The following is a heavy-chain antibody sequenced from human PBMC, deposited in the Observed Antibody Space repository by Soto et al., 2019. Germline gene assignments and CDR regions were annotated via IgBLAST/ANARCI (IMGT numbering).Heavy chain of an antibody. V-gene: IGHV4-59*01. Sequence: PWGNLSITSTVQDGSIDSCDWTWIRQPPGKGLEWIGYIYYSGNTNYNPSLKSRVTISVDTSKNQFSLRLGSVTAADTAVYYFAIFQTIVERDWLSLWGQGTLV. CDR2: IYYSGNT. CDR3: AIFQTIVERDWLSL. J-gene: IGHJ4*01. CDR1: DGSIDSCD. D-gene: IGHD3-9*01.